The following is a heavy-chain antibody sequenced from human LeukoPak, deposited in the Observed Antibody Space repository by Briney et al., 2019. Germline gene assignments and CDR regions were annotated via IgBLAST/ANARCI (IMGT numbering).Heavy chain of an antibody. D-gene: IGHD3-3*01. J-gene: IGHJ4*02. Sequence: SETLSLTCSVSGDSIFNSNSYWSWMRQPAGKGLEWIGHIFSRGNTNYNPSLKSRVTISVDMSKNQFSLILSSVTAADTAVYFCARGAEYYAIWRGYAGYSDYWGQGISVTVSS. CDR1: GDSIFNSNSY. CDR3: ARGAEYYAIWRGYAGYSDY. V-gene: IGHV4-61*09. CDR2: IFSRGNT.